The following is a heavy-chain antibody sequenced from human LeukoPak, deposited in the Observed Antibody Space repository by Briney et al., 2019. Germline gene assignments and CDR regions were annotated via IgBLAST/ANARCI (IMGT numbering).Heavy chain of an antibody. V-gene: IGHV3-23*01. Sequence: GGSLRLSCAASGFTFSSYAMGGVRQAPRKGLEWVSTMSGSGGSAYYADSVKGRFTISRDNSKNTLYVQMNSLRAEDTAVYYCAKEPAAGGGFDYWGQGTLVTVSS. D-gene: IGHD6-13*01. CDR2: MSGSGGSA. J-gene: IGHJ4*02. CDR3: AKEPAAGGGFDY. CDR1: GFTFSSYA.